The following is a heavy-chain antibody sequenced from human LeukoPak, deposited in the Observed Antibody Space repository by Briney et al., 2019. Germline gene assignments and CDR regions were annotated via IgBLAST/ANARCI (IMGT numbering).Heavy chain of an antibody. D-gene: IGHD1-1*01. J-gene: IGHJ4*02. CDR2: ISAYNGNT. CDR1: GSTFTRYG. CDR3: AGSPAGQLDY. Sequence: GASVKVSCKASGSTFTRYGISWVRQAPGHGLEWMGWISAYNGNTNYAQKLKGRVTMTTDTSTSTAYMELRSLRSDDTAVYYCAGSPAGQLDYWGQGTLVTVSS. V-gene: IGHV1-18*01.